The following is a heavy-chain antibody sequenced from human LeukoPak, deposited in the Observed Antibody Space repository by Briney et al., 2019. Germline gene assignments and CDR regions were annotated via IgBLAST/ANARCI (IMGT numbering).Heavy chain of an antibody. Sequence: SETLSLTCTVSGGSISSSSYYWGWIRQPPGKGLEWIGSIYYSGSTYYKPSLKSRVTISVDTSKNQFSLKLSSVTAADTAVYYCARHYKVPAGGSYYFEYWGKGNLVTVSS. V-gene: IGHV4-39*01. CDR1: GGSISSSSYY. CDR2: IYYSGST. D-gene: IGHD2-2*01. J-gene: IGHJ4*02. CDR3: ARHYKVPAGGSYYFEY.